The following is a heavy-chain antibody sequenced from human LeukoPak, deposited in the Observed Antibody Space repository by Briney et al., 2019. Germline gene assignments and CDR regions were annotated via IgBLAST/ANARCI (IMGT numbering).Heavy chain of an antibody. J-gene: IGHJ4*02. CDR2: ISFYENNA. CDR1: GFTSSRYT. CDR3: ARDPSEYFDY. V-gene: IGHV3-30*04. Sequence: GGSLRLSCAASGFTSSRYTMHWVRQAPGKGLEWVAVISFYENNAYYADSVKGRFTISRDDSKNTLFLQMNSLTTEDTAVYYCARDPSEYFDYWGQGTLVTVSS.